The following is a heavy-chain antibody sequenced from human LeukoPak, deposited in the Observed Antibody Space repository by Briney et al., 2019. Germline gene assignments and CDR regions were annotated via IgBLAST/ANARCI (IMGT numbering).Heavy chain of an antibody. CDR2: IIPIFGTA. CDR3: AKDHPIIEYSSSSWIDY. J-gene: IGHJ4*02. D-gene: IGHD6-6*01. Sequence: SVKVSCKASGGTFSSYAISWVRQAPGQGLEWMGGIIPIFGTANYAQKFQGRVTITTDESTSTAYMELSSLRSEDTAVYYCAKDHPIIEYSSSSWIDYWGQGTLVTVSS. V-gene: IGHV1-69*05. CDR1: GGTFSSYA.